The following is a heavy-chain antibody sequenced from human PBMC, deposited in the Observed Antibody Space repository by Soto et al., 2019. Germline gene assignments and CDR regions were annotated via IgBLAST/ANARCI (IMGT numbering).Heavy chain of an antibody. J-gene: IGHJ4*02. CDR3: ARAYDYDDNSGYYYFDY. V-gene: IGHV4-39*01. CDR2: IYYSGST. D-gene: IGHD3-22*01. CDR1: GGSISRSSYY. Sequence: SETLSLTCTVSGGSISRSSYYWGWVRQPPGKGLEWIGRIYYSGSTHYNPPLRSRVTISVDTSKNQFSLKLSSVTAADTAVFYCARAYDYDDNSGYYYFDYWGQGTLVTVSS.